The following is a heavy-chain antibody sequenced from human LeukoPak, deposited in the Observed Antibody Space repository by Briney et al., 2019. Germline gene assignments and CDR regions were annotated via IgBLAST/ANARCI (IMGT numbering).Heavy chain of an antibody. CDR3: AKASYSSGWCFDY. V-gene: IGHV3-30*18. CDR2: ISYDGSNK. Sequence: PGGSLRLSCAASGFTFSSYDMHWVRQAPGKGLEWVAVISYDGSNKYYADSVKGRFTISRDNSKNTLYLQMNSLRAEDTAVYSCAKASYSSGWCFDYWGQGTLVTVSS. CDR1: GFTFSSYD. D-gene: IGHD6-19*01. J-gene: IGHJ4*02.